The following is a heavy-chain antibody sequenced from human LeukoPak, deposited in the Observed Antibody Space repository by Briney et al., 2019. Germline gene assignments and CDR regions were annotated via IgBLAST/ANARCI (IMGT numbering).Heavy chain of an antibody. V-gene: IGHV3-23*01. J-gene: IGHJ4*02. CDR3: AKGLTNLGDD. D-gene: IGHD3-9*01. CDR2: ISGSDDST. Sequence: GGSLRLSCAASGFTFRTYAMSWVRQAPGKGLEWVSGISGSDDSTYYADSVKGRFTISRDNSKNTLYLQMNSLRAEDTAVYYCAKGLTNLGDDWGQGTLVTVSS. CDR1: GFTFRTYA.